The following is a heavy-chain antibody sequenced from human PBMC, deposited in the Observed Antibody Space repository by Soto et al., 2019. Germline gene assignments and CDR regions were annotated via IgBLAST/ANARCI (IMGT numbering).Heavy chain of an antibody. Sequence: QVQLVESGGGLVKPGGSLRLSCAASGFTFSDYYMSWIRQAPGKGLEWVSYISYTSSTIYYADSVKGRFTISRDNAKNSLFLQMHSLRDEDTAVYYCARDNGLAGSFDPWGQGTLVTVSS. CDR3: ARDNGLAGSFDP. CDR1: GFTFSDYY. D-gene: IGHD2-21*01. CDR2: ISYTSSTI. V-gene: IGHV3-11*04. J-gene: IGHJ5*02.